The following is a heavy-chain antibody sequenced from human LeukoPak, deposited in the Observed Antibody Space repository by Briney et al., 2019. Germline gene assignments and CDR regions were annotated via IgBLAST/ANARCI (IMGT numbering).Heavy chain of an antibody. D-gene: IGHD3-10*01. CDR1: GYTFTSYD. Sequence: ASVKVSCKASGYTFTSYDINWVRQATGQGLEWMGWMNPNSGNTGYAQKFQGRVTMTTDTSTSTAYMELRSLRSDDTAVYYCARVRGSWFDPWGQGTLVTVSS. CDR3: ARVRGSWFDP. J-gene: IGHJ5*02. V-gene: IGHV1-8*02. CDR2: MNPNSGNT.